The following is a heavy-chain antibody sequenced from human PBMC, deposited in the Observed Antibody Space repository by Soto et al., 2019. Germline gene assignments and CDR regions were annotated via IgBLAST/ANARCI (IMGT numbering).Heavy chain of an antibody. CDR1: GYTFTSYY. J-gene: IGHJ3*02. V-gene: IGHV1-46*01. D-gene: IGHD3-22*01. CDR3: ARDRITMIVVVTEIDAFDI. Sequence: GASVKVSCKASGYTFTSYYMHWVRQAPGQGLEWMGIINPSGGSTSYAQKFQGRVTMTRDTSTSTVYMELSSLRSEDTAVYYCARDRITMIVVVTEIDAFDIWGQGTMVTVSS. CDR2: INPSGGST.